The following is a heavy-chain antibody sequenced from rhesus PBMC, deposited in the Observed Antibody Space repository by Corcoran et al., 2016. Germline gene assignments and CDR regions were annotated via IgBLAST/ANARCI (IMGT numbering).Heavy chain of an antibody. V-gene: IGHV4-65*01. CDR3: ARDVGYANY. CDR2: ISGSSGST. D-gene: IGHD5-24*01. J-gene: IGHJ4*01. Sequence: QVQPQESGPGLGKPSAPLSLTFPALGGSVSSSNWWSWIRQPPGKGLEWIGYISGSSGSTYYNPSLKSRVTISTDTSKNQFSLKLSSVTAADTAVYYCARDVGYANYWGQGVLVTVSS. CDR1: GGSVSSSNW.